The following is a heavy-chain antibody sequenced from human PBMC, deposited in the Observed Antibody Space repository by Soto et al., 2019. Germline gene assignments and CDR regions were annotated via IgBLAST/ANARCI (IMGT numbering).Heavy chain of an antibody. J-gene: IGHJ5*02. V-gene: IGHV1-3*01. CDR2: INAGNGNT. CDR3: ARDPAAAGTNWFDP. D-gene: IGHD6-13*01. Sequence: QVQLVQSGAEVKKPGASVKVSCKASGYTFTSYAMHWVRQAPGQRLEWMGWINAGNGNTKYSQKFQSRVTITRDTSASTAYMELSSLRSEDTAVYYCARDPAAAGTNWFDPWGQGTLVTVSS. CDR1: GYTFTSYA.